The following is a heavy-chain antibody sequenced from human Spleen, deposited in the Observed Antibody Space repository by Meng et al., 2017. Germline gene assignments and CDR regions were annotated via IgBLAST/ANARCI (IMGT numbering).Heavy chain of an antibody. Sequence: GESLKISCAASGFSFSSYAMSWVRHAPGKGLEWVSSISSSSSYIYYADSVKGRFTISRDNAKNSLYLQMNSLRAEDTAVYYCARGGSGTDAFDIWGQGTMVTVSS. D-gene: IGHD1-1*01. V-gene: IGHV3-21*01. CDR2: ISSSSSYI. CDR3: ARGGSGTDAFDI. CDR1: GFSFSSYA. J-gene: IGHJ3*02.